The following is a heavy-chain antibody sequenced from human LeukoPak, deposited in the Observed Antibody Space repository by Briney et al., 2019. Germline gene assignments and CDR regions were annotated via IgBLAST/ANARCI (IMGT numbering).Heavy chain of an antibody. J-gene: IGHJ4*02. CDR1: GFTFSDYS. CDR2: ISSRSSAK. Sequence: GGSLRLSCAASGFTFSDYSMNWVRQAPGKGLEWVSYISSRSSAKYYADSVRGRFTISTDKAKDSLYLQMDSLRDEDTAVYYCARFRRSGHWSGFDYWGQGTLVTVPS. CDR3: ARFRRSGHWSGFDY. D-gene: IGHD3-22*01. V-gene: IGHV3-48*02.